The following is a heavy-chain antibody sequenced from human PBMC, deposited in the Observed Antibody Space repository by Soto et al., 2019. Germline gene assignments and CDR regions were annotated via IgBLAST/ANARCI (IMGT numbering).Heavy chain of an antibody. Sequence: PGGSLRLSCVTSGFTVSTYAMSWVRQAPGKGLQWVSGIEIGDIGDKTYYADSVKGRFTISRDNSKNTLYLQMNSLRAEDTAVYYCARDYYRFNSGYGFSMDVWGQGTTVTVS. CDR2: IEIGDIGDKT. CDR3: ARDYYRFNSGYGFSMDV. D-gene: IGHD5-12*01. CDR1: GFTVSTYA. V-gene: IGHV3-23*01. J-gene: IGHJ6*02.